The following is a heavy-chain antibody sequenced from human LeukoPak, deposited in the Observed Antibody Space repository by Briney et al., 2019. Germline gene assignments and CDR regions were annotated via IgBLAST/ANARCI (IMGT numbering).Heavy chain of an antibody. J-gene: IGHJ4*02. Sequence: QPGGSLRLSCAASGFTFSSYAMSWVRQAPGKGLEWVSAISGSGGSTYYADSVKGRFTISRDNSKNTLYLQMNSLRAGDTAVYYCAKDQVFQRTYYDFWSGYTNQFDYWGQGTLVTVSS. V-gene: IGHV3-23*01. D-gene: IGHD3-3*01. CDR2: ISGSGGST. CDR3: AKDQVFQRTYYDFWSGYTNQFDY. CDR1: GFTFSSYA.